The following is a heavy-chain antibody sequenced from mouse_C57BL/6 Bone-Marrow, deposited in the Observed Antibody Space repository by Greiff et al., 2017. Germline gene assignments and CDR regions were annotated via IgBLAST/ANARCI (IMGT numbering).Heavy chain of an antibody. V-gene: IGHV8-8*01. J-gene: IGHJ3*01. Sequence: QVTLKVSGPGILQPSQTLSLTCSFSGFSLSTFGMGVVWIRQPSGKGLEWLAHIWWDDDKYYNPALKSPLPISKYTSKNQEFLKIATVDTADTATYYCARRVSNSFAYWGQGTLVTVSA. CDR1: GFSLSTFGMG. CDR2: IWWDDDK. D-gene: IGHD2-5*01. CDR3: ARRVSNSFAY.